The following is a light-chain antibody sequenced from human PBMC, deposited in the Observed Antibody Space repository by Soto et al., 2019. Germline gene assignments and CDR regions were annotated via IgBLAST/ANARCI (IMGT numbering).Light chain of an antibody. CDR3: QSYDSTLDARYV. J-gene: IGLJ1*01. V-gene: IGLV2-14*03. CDR1: SFKN. Sequence: QSALTQPASVSGSPGQSITISCTGTSFKNVSWYQQHPGQAPKLLIYDVSYRPSGISHRFSGSESAYTASLTISGLQAEDEADYYCQSYDSTLDARYVFGTGTKLTVL. CDR2: DVS.